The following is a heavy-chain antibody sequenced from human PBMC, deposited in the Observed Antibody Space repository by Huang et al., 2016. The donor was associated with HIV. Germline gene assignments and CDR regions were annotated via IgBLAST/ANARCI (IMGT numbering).Heavy chain of an antibody. CDR3: ARGYYDSSGSDAFDI. D-gene: IGHD3-22*01. J-gene: IGHJ3*02. CDR2: IYTSGNT. CDR1: GGSISSGSFY. V-gene: IGHV4-61*09. Sequence: QVQLQESGPGLVKPSQTLSLTCTVSGGSISSGSFYWSWLRQPAGKGLEWIGHIYTSGNTNYNPALKSRLTMSVDMSQNQFSLRLYSVTAADTAVYFCARGYYDSSGSDAFDIWGQGTMVTVSS.